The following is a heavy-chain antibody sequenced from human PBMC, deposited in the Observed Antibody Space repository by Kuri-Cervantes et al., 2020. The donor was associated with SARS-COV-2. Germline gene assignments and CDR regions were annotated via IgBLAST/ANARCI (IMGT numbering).Heavy chain of an antibody. CDR2: IYSGGST. V-gene: IGHV3-66*02. Sequence: GESLKISCADSGFTFSSYWMHWVRQAPGKGLEWVSVIYSGGSTYYADSVKGRFTISRDNSKNTLYLQMNSLRAEDTAVYYCARDFNGWSPRCAFDIWGQGTMVTVSS. CDR3: ARDFNGWSPRCAFDI. J-gene: IGHJ3*02. D-gene: IGHD6-19*01. CDR1: GFTFSSYW.